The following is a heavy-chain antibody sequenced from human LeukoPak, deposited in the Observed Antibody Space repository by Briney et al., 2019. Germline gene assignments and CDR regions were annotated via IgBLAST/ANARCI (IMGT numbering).Heavy chain of an antibody. J-gene: IGHJ4*02. D-gene: IGHD3-3*01. CDR2: INPSGGST. CDR3: AKDTTTDYDFWD. Sequence: ASVKVSCKASGYTFTSYYMHWVRQAPGQGLEWMGIINPSGGSTSYAQKFQGRVTMTRDTSTSTVYMELSSLRSEDTAVYYCAKDTTTDYDFWDWGQGTLVTLSS. CDR1: GYTFTSYY. V-gene: IGHV1-46*01.